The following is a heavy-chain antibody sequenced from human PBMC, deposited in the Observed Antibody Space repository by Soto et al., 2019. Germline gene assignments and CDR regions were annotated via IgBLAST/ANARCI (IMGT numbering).Heavy chain of an antibody. D-gene: IGHD2-15*01. CDR3: ARGWWPSFDF. V-gene: IGHV4-59*01. CDR2: IYYSGST. CDR1: GGSISSYY. J-gene: IGHJ4*02. Sequence: QVQLQESGPGLVKPSETLSLTCTVSGGSISSYYWSWIRQPPGKGLEWIGYIYYSGSTNYNPSLKSRVTISVDTSKNQSSLKLRSVTAADTAVYYCARGWWPSFDFWGRGTLVTVSS.